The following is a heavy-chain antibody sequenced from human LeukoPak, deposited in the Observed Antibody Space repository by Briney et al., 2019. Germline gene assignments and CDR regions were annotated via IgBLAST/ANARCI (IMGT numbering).Heavy chain of an antibody. CDR3: AKEGY. Sequence: PGGSLRLSCEASGFTFTTFSMNWVRQAPGKGPEWVASIKLDGSEKYYVDSVKGRFTISRDNAKNSLYLQMNTLRAEDTAVHYCAKEGYWGQGTLVTVSS. CDR1: GFTFTTFS. CDR2: IKLDGSEK. V-gene: IGHV3-7*01. J-gene: IGHJ4*02.